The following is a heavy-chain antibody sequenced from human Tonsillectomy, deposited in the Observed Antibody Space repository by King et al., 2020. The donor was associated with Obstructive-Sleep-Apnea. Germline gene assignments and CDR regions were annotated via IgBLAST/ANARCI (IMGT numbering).Heavy chain of an antibody. V-gene: IGHV3-21*01. CDR1: GFTFSRYT. CDR3: ARVYYDILTGYGGYADY. CDR2: ISSSGTYI. Sequence: VQLVESGGGLVKPGGSLRLSCAASGFTFSRYTMNWVRQAPGKGLEWVSSISSSGTYIHYADSVKGRFTISRDNAANSLYLQMKSLRAEDTAVYYCARVYYDILTGYGGYADYWGQGTLVTVSS. J-gene: IGHJ4*02. D-gene: IGHD3-9*01.